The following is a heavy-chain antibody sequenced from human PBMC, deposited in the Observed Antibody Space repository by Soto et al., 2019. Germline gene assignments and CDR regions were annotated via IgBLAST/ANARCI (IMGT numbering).Heavy chain of an antibody. CDR3: ARDYYAQPDH. Sequence: LRLSCAASGFTFSNYWMLWVRQAPGKGLVWVSRIDSDGSRTTYADSVKGRFTISRDNAKSTLYLQMNSLRDEDTAIYYCARDYYAQPDHWGQGTLVTVSS. D-gene: IGHD3-22*01. J-gene: IGHJ4*02. V-gene: IGHV3-74*03. CDR2: IDSDGSRT. CDR1: GFTFSNYW.